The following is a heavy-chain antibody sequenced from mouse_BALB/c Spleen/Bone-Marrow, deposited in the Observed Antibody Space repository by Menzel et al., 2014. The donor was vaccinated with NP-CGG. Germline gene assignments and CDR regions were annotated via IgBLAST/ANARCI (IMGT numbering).Heavy chain of an antibody. D-gene: IGHD4-1*01. V-gene: IGHV14-3*02. CDR3: ARWEYYAMDY. CDR2: IDPADGNT. J-gene: IGHJ4*01. CDR1: GFNIKDTY. Sequence: VQLQQSGAELVKPGASVKLSCTASGFNIKDTYMHWVKQRPEQGLEWIGRIDPADGNTKYDPKFQGKATITADTSSNTAYLQLSSLTSEDTAVYYCARWEYYAMDYWGQGTSVTVS.